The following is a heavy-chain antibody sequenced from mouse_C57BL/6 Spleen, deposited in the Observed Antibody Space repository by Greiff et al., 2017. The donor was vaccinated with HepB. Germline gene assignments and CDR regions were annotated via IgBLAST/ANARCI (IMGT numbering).Heavy chain of an antibody. J-gene: IGHJ2*01. V-gene: IGHV1-64*01. CDR3: ARRGPYSSGYLFDY. D-gene: IGHD3-2*02. CDR2: IHPNSGST. CDR1: GYTFTSYW. Sequence: VQLQQPGAELVKPGASVKLSCKASGYTFTSYWMHWVKQRPGQGLEWIGMIHPNSGSTNYNEKFKSKATLTVDKSSSTAYMQLSSLTSEDSAVYYCARRGPYSSGYLFDYWGQGTTLTVSS.